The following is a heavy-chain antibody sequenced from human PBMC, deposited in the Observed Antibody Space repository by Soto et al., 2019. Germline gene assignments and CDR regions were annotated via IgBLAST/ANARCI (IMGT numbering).Heavy chain of an antibody. CDR3: ARDAPTYYYDSSGYSDY. CDR2: ISAYNGNT. Sequence: ASVKVSCKASGYTFTSYGISWVRQAPGQGLEWMGWISAYNGNTNYAQKLQGRVTMTTDTSTSTAYMELRSLRSDDTAAYYCARDAPTYYYDSSGYSDYWGQGTLVTVSS. CDR1: GYTFTSYG. D-gene: IGHD3-22*01. J-gene: IGHJ4*02. V-gene: IGHV1-18*01.